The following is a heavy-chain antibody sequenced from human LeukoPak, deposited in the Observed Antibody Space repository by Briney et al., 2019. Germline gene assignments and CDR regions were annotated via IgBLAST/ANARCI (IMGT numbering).Heavy chain of an antibody. J-gene: IGHJ4*02. Sequence: ASVKVSCKASGFTFTSSAMRWVRQARGQRLGWIGWIVVGSGNTNYAQKFQERVTITRDMSTSTAYMELSSLRSEDTAVYYCARENGGSYYFDYWGQGTLVTVSS. CDR3: ARENGGSYYFDY. V-gene: IGHV1-58*02. CDR1: GFTFTSSA. D-gene: IGHD1-26*01. CDR2: IVVGSGNT.